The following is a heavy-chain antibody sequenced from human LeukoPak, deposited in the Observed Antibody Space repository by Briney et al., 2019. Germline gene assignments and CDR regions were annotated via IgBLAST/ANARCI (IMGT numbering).Heavy chain of an antibody. D-gene: IGHD6-13*01. J-gene: IGHJ3*01. CDR2: ITADGSTT. CDR3: ASSGIVAGLTFDV. CDR1: GFTFSCYR. V-gene: IGHV3-74*01. Sequence: GGSLRLSCAASGFTFSCYRMHWVRQVPGKGVMWVSRITADGSTTNYEDSVKGRFTISRNNAKNTLYLQMNSLRAEDTAIYSGASSGIVAGLTFDVWGQGTMVTVSS.